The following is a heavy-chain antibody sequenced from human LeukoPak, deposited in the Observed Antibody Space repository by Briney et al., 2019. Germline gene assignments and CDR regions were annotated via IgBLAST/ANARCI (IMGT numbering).Heavy chain of an antibody. CDR1: GFTFSSYA. D-gene: IGHD3-9*01. J-gene: IGHJ6*03. CDR2: ISGSGGST. Sequence: GGSLRLSCAASGFTFSSYAVSWVRQGPGKGLEWVSGISGSGGSTDYADSVKGRFTISRDNSKNTLYLQMNSLRADDTAVYYCAKAPDYDILTGYYKRDHYYMDVWGKGTTVTVSS. CDR3: AKAPDYDILTGYYKRDHYYMDV. V-gene: IGHV3-23*01.